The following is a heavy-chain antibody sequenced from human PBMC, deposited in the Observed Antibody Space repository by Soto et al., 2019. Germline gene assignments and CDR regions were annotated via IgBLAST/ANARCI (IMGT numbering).Heavy chain of an antibody. CDR1: GGSISSSSYY. J-gene: IGHJ6*02. CDR3: ARRTPTAVVPPAHYSYGMDV. D-gene: IGHD4-17*01. Sequence: QLQLQESGPGLVKPSETLSLTCTVSGGSISSSSYYWGWIRQPPGKGLEWIGSSSYSGSTYYNPSLKSRVTISVDTSKNQFSLKVGSVTAADTAVYYCARRTPTAVVPPAHYSYGMDVWGQGTTVTVSS. CDR2: SSYSGST. V-gene: IGHV4-39*01.